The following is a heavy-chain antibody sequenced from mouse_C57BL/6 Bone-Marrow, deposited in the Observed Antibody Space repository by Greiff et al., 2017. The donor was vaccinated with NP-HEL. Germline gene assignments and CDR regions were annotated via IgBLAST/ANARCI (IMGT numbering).Heavy chain of an antibody. Sequence: EVNVVESGGGLVQPGGSLKLSCAASGFTFSDYYMYWVRQTPEKRLEWVAYISNGGGSTYYPDTVKGRFTISRDNAKNTLYLQMSRLKSEDTAMYYCARFYYYGGYFDVWGTGTTVTVSS. V-gene: IGHV5-12*01. J-gene: IGHJ1*03. CDR1: GFTFSDYY. CDR3: ARFYYYGGYFDV. D-gene: IGHD1-1*01. CDR2: ISNGGGST.